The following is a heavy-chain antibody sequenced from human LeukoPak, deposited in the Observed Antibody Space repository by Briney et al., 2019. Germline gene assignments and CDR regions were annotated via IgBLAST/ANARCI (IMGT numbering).Heavy chain of an antibody. CDR3: ARDRGQWLAFDY. Sequence: SETLSLTCTVSGGSISSGGYYWSWIRQPPGKGLEWIGYIYHSGSTYYNPSLKSRVTISVDRSKNQFSLKLSSVTAADTAVYYCARDRGQWLAFDYWGQGTLVTVSS. CDR1: GGSISSGGYY. V-gene: IGHV4-30-2*01. J-gene: IGHJ4*02. D-gene: IGHD6-19*01. CDR2: IYHSGST.